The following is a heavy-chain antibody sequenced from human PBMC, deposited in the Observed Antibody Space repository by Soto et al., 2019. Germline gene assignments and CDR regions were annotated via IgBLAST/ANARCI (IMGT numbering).Heavy chain of an antibody. V-gene: IGHV3-21*01. D-gene: IGHD1-1*01. CDR1: GFTFSTYS. CDR3: ARSTSLGGMDV. CDR2: IRSTTGYM. J-gene: IGHJ6*02. Sequence: GGSLRLSCAASGFTFSTYSMNWVRQAPGEGLEWVSSIRSTTGYMYNADSVKGRFTISRDNAKNSLYLQMISLRAEDTAVYYCARSTSLGGMDVWGRGTTVTVSS.